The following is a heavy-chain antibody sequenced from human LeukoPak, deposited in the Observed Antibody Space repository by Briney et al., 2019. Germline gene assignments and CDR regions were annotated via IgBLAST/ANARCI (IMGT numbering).Heavy chain of an antibody. Sequence: GGSLRLSCAASGFTFSSSSMNWVRQAPGKGLEWVSYISSSSSTIYYADSVKGRFTISRDNAKNSLYLQMNSLRSEDTAVYYCARDLISPGDAFDIWGQGTMVTVSS. CDR1: GFTFSSSS. CDR2: ISSSSSTI. CDR3: ARDLISPGDAFDI. D-gene: IGHD3-16*01. J-gene: IGHJ3*02. V-gene: IGHV3-48*04.